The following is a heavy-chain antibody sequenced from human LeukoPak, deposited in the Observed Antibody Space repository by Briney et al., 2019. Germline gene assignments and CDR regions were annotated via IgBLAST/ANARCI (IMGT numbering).Heavy chain of an antibody. Sequence: SETLSLTCTVSGGSISSYYWSWIWQPPGKRLEWIGYIYYSGSTNYNPSLKSRVTISVDTSKNQFSLKLSSVTAADTAVYYCARRSGYSYGYHYYYYMDVWGKGTTVTVSS. V-gene: IGHV4-59*01. J-gene: IGHJ6*03. CDR3: ARRSGYSYGYHYYYYMDV. D-gene: IGHD5-18*01. CDR1: GGSISSYY. CDR2: IYYSGST.